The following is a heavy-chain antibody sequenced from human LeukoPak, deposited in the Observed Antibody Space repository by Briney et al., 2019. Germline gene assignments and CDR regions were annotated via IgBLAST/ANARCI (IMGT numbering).Heavy chain of an antibody. J-gene: IGHJ3*02. CDR2: IYPGDSDT. D-gene: IGHD6-13*01. Sequence: GESLKISCKGSGYSFTSYWIGWVRQMPGKGLGWMGIIYPGDSDTRYSPSFQGQVTISADKSISTAYLQWSSLKASDTAMYYCARTSYSSSWYGYDAFDIWGQGTMVTVSS. V-gene: IGHV5-51*01. CDR3: ARTSYSSSWYGYDAFDI. CDR1: GYSFTSYW.